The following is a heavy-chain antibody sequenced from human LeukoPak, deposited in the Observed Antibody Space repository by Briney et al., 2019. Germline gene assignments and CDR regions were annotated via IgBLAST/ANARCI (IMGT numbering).Heavy chain of an antibody. V-gene: IGHV3-48*04. CDR2: ISSSSSTI. J-gene: IGHJ4*02. D-gene: IGHD6-13*01. CDR1: GFTFSSYS. Sequence: GGSLRLSCAASGFTFSSYSMNWVRQAPGKGLEWVSYISSSSSTIYYADSVKGRFTISRDNAKNSLYLQMNSLRAEDTAVYYCARDRGSSSWVYFDYWGQGTLVTVSS. CDR3: ARDRGSSSWVYFDY.